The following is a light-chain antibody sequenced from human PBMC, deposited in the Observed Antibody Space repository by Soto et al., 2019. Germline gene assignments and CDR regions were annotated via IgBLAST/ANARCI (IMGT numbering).Light chain of an antibody. Sequence: QTVVTQPPSVSGAPGQRVTISCTGSNSVVLSYNLVSWYQQHPGKAPQLIIFEGNKRPSRVSDRFSGSMSANMASLTISGRQAEDEAEYYCCSYTDGSSLVFGGGTKLTVL. V-gene: IGLV2-23*01. CDR1: NSVVLSYNL. CDR3: CSYTDGSSLV. CDR2: EGN. J-gene: IGLJ3*02.